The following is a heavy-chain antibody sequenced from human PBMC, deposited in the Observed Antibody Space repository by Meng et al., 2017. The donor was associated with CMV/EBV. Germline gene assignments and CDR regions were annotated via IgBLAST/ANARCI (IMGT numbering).Heavy chain of an antibody. V-gene: IGHV3-7*01. J-gene: IGHJ6*02. CDR1: GFTFSSYW. D-gene: IGHD3-3*01. Sequence: GESLKISCAASGFTFSSYWMSWVRQAPGKGLEWVANINQDGSEKNYVDSVKGRFTISRDNAKNSLYLQMNSLRAEDTAVCYCWAFWSGYYAIGTGGMDVWGQGTTVTVSS. CDR2: INQDGSEK. CDR3: WAFWSGYYAIGTGGMDV.